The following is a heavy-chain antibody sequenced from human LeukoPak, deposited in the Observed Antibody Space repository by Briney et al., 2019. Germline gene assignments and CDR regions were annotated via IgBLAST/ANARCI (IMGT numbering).Heavy chain of an antibody. J-gene: IGHJ4*02. D-gene: IGHD6-19*01. CDR2: IYTGGST. CDR3: ARARIAVAGFYFDH. CDR1: GFIVSANY. Sequence: GGSLRLSCAASGFIVSANYVTWVRQAPGKGLEWVSIIYTGGSTYYADSVKGRFTVYRDNSKNTLYLQMNSLRAEDTAVYYCARARIAVAGFYFDHWGQGVLVTVSS. V-gene: IGHV3-66*01.